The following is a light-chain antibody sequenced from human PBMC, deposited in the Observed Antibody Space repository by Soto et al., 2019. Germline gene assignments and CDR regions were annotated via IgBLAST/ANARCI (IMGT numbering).Light chain of an antibody. J-gene: IGKJ3*01. V-gene: IGKV1-5*03. CDR2: RAS. CDR1: QSISTW. Sequence: DIQMTQSPSTLSASVGDRVTITCRASQSISTWLAWYQKKPGKAPELLIYRASTLESGVPSRFSGSGSGTEFTLTISSLQPDDIATYYCQQYYNLFTFGPGTKVGIK. CDR3: QQYYNLFT.